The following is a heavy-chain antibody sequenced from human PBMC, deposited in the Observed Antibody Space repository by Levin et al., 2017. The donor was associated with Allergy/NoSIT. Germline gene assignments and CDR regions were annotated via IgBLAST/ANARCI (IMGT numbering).Heavy chain of an antibody. D-gene: IGHD5-12*01. CDR3: ARDLEGFSGYTPYCYMDV. J-gene: IGHJ6*03. V-gene: IGHV4-61*02. Sequence: PSETLSLTCSVSGDSISRGFYYWSWIRQPAGEGLEWIGRIYVTGSTTYSPSLKSRVTISLDRSKDQVSLKINSVTAADTAVYYCARDLEGFSGYTPYCYMDVWGKGTTVTVSS. CDR1: GDSISRGFYY. CDR2: IYVTGST.